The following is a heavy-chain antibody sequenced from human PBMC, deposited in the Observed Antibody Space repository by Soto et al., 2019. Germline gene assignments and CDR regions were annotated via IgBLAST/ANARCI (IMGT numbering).Heavy chain of an antibody. Sequence: SETMCDTCGVAGVSISSGVYSWSWMRQPPGKGLEWIGYIYHSGSTYYNPSLKSRVTISVDRSKNQFSLKLSSVTAADTAVYYCARVPDVWGQGTTVTVSS. V-gene: IGHV4-30-2*01. CDR3: ARVPDV. CDR2: IYHSGST. CDR1: GVSISSGVYS. J-gene: IGHJ6*02.